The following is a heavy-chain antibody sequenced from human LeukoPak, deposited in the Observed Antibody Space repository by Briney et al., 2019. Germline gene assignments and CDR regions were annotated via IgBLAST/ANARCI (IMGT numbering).Heavy chain of an antibody. D-gene: IGHD3-3*01. J-gene: IGHJ6*03. Sequence: ASVKVSCKASGYTFTSCAISWVRQAPGQGLEWMGWINPNSGGTNYAQKFQGRVTMTRDTSISTAYMELSSLRSEDTAVYYCARSLFRFLEWSYRSYYYYYMDVWGKGTTVTVSS. CDR2: INPNSGGT. CDR1: GYTFTSCA. V-gene: IGHV1-2*02. CDR3: ARSLFRFLEWSYRSYYYYYMDV.